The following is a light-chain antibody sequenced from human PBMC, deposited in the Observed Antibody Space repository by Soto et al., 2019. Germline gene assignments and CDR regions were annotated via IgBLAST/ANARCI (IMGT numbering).Light chain of an antibody. J-gene: IGLJ3*02. CDR1: NSDVGAYDY. Sequence: QSVLTQPRSVSGSPGQSVTISCTGTNSDVGAYDYVSWYQQHPGKAPKVIIYDVTRRPSGVPDRFSGSKSGNTASLTISGLQAEDEADYYCCSDVINFPFWVFGGGTQLTVL. CDR2: DVT. CDR3: CSDVINFPFWV. V-gene: IGLV2-11*01.